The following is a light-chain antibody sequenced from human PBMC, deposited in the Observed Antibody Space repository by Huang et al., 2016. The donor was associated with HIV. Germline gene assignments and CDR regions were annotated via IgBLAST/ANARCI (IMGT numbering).Light chain of an antibody. CDR1: QSVSSS. V-gene: IGKV3-15*01. Sequence: EIVMTQSPATLSVSPGERATLSRRASQSVSSSYLAWYQQKPGQAPRLLIYGASTRATGIPARFSGSGSGTDVTLSISSLQSEDFAVYYCQQYNNWPPWTFGQGTKVEIK. CDR2: GAS. CDR3: QQYNNWPPWT. J-gene: IGKJ1*01.